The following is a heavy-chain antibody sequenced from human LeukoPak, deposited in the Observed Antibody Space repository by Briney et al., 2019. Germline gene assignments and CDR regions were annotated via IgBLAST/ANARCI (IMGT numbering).Heavy chain of an antibody. Sequence: SETLSLTCTVSGGSISTHYWNWIRQPPGKGLEWIGYIYDTGSTNYNPSLKSRVTISVDTSKNQLSLKLSSVTAADTAVYYCARAQLQQSFERSYTNYYCYYYMDVWGRGTTVTVSS. CDR2: IYDTGST. CDR3: ARAQLQQSFERSYTNYYCYYYMDV. J-gene: IGHJ6*03. D-gene: IGHD1-26*01. V-gene: IGHV4-59*11. CDR1: GGSISTHY.